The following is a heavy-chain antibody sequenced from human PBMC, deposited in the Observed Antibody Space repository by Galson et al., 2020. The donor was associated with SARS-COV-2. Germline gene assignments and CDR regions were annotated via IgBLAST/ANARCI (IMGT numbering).Heavy chain of an antibody. CDR2: IKQDGSEK. CDR3: ARLSIAAAGADY. Sequence: GGSLRLSCAASGFTFSSPWMSWVRQAPGKGLEWVANIKQDGSEKYYVDSVKGRFTISRENAKNSLYLQMNSLRAEDTAVYYCARLSIAAAGADYWGQGTLVTVSS. CDR1: GFTFSSPW. J-gene: IGHJ4*02. V-gene: IGHV3-7*01. D-gene: IGHD6-13*01.